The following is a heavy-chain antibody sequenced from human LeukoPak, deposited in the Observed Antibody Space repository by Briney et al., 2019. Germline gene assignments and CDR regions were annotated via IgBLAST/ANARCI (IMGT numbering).Heavy chain of an antibody. V-gene: IGHV3-21*01. CDR2: ISSSSSYI. Sequence: PGGSLRLSCAASGFTFSSYSMNWVRQAPGKGLEWVSSISSSSSYIYYADSVKGRFTISRDNAKNSLYLQMNSLRAEDTAVYYCARGKYVEQWLIPDYWGQGTLVTVSS. J-gene: IGHJ4*02. D-gene: IGHD6-19*01. CDR1: GFTFSSYS. CDR3: ARGKYVEQWLIPDY.